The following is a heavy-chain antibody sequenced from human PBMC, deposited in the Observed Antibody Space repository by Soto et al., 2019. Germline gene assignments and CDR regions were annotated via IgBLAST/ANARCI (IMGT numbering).Heavy chain of an antibody. D-gene: IGHD3-10*01. CDR3: ATSYASGFDP. Sequence: QLQLVQSGGEVKKPGASVRVSCEAYGYPFSKYGISWIRQAPGQGLEWMGWIKPDNGNTDYAQKFQGRVTMTTDTSSNTAYMELRTLRSDDTAVYYCATSYASGFDPWGQGTLVSVSS. CDR2: IKPDNGNT. V-gene: IGHV1-18*04. CDR1: GYPFSKYG. J-gene: IGHJ5*02.